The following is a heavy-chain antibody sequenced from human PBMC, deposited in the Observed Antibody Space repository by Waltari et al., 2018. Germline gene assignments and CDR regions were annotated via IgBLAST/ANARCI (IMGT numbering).Heavy chain of an antibody. V-gene: IGHV4-39*01. D-gene: IGHD5-12*01. CDR1: GGSISSSSYY. CDR2: IYYSGST. J-gene: IGHJ5*02. CDR3: ARHSSGDGYNYAPGGWFDP. Sequence: QLQLQESGPGLVKPSETLSLTCTVSGGSISSSSYYWGWIRQPPGKGLEWIGSIYYSGSTYHNPSLKSRVPISVDTSKNQFSLKLSSVTAADTAVYYCARHSSGDGYNYAPGGWFDPWGQGTLVTVSS.